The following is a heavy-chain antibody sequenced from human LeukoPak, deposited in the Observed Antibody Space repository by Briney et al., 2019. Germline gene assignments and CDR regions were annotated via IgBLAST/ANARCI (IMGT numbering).Heavy chain of an antibody. CDR2: INPNSGGT. CDR1: GYTFTGYY. J-gene: IGHJ4*03. D-gene: IGHD6-19*01. CDR3: ARDEGLSGFSSGWYEGYFDY. V-gene: IGHV1-2*02. Sequence: ASVKVSCKASGYTFTGYYIHWVRQAPGQGLEWMGWINPNSGGTKYAHKFQGRVTMTRDTSISTAYMELSSLRSDDTAVYYCARDEGLSGFSSGWYEGYFDYWGQGTTVTVSS.